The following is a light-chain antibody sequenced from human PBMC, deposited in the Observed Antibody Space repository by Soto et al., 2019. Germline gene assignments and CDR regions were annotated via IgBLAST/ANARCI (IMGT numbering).Light chain of an antibody. Sequence: DIQMTQSPSTLSASVVDRVTITCRASQSISSWLAWYQQKPGKAPKLLIYKASSLESGVPSRFSGSGSVTEFTLTIRSLQPDDFATYYCRQYNSYYTFGQGTKLEIK. CDR1: QSISSW. CDR2: KAS. CDR3: RQYNSYYT. J-gene: IGKJ2*01. V-gene: IGKV1-5*03.